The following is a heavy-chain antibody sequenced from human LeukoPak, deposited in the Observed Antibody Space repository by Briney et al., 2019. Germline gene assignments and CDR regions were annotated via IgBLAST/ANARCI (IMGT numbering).Heavy chain of an antibody. V-gene: IGHV3-30*04. CDR2: ISYDGSNK. Sequence: PGGSLRLSCAASGFTFSSYAMHWVRQAPGKGLEWVAVISYDGSNKYYADSVKGRFTISRDNSKNTLYLQMNSLRAEDTAVYYCAREGRLGDYDVFDAFDIWGQGTMVTVSS. D-gene: IGHD4-17*01. J-gene: IGHJ3*02. CDR1: GFTFSSYA. CDR3: AREGRLGDYDVFDAFDI.